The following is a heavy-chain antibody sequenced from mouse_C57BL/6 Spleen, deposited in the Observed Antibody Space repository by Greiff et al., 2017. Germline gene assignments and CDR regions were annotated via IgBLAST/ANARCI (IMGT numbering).Heavy chain of an antibody. Sequence: EVKLVESGGDLVKPGGSLKLSCAASGFTFRSYGMSWVRQTPDKRLEWVATISSGGSYTYYPDSVKGRFTISRDNAKNTLYLQMSSLKSEDTAMYDCARRGTVVAPYYARDYGGQGTSVTVSS. CDR2: ISSGGSYT. V-gene: IGHV5-6*02. D-gene: IGHD1-1*01. CDR3: ARRGTVVAPYYARDY. CDR1: GFTFRSYG. J-gene: IGHJ4*01.